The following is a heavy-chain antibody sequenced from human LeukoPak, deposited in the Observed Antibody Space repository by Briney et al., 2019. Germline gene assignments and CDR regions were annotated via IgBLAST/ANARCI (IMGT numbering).Heavy chain of an antibody. V-gene: IGHV4-59*01. Sequence: SETLSLTCTVSGGSISSYYRSWIRQPPGKGLEWIGYIYYSGSTNYNPSLKSRVTISVDTSKNQFSLKLSSVTAADTAVYYCARAMGTEIRYFDYWGQGTLVTVSS. CDR1: GGSISSYY. J-gene: IGHJ4*02. CDR3: ARAMGTEIRYFDY. CDR2: IYYSGST. D-gene: IGHD5-24*01.